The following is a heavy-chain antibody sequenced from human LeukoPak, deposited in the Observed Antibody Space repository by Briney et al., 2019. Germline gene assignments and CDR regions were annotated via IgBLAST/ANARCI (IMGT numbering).Heavy chain of an antibody. CDR1: GGSITQTNY. CDR3: AREGGPYRPLDY. J-gene: IGHJ4*02. D-gene: IGHD3-16*01. V-gene: IGHV4-4*02. Sequence: SETLSLTCDVSGGSITQTNYWTWVRLPPGKGLEWIGEVNLQGSTNYNPSLMGRVAISVDTSENHVSLQLTSVTAADTAVYYCAREGGPYRPLDYSGQGTLVTVS. CDR2: VNLQGST.